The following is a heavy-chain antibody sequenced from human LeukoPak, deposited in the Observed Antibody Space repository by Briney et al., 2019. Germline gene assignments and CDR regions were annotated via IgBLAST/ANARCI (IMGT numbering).Heavy chain of an antibody. V-gene: IGHV4-31*03. J-gene: IGHJ4*02. CDR2: TYYSGTT. D-gene: IGHD5-12*01. CDR1: GGSISSGGYY. Sequence: SETLSLTCTVSGGSISSGGYYWNWIRQHPGKGLEWIGYTYYSGTTYYNPSLRSRVTISLDTSKNQFSLKLSSVTAADTAVYYCARYDGYDLRYWGQGTLVTVSS. CDR3: ARYDGYDLRY.